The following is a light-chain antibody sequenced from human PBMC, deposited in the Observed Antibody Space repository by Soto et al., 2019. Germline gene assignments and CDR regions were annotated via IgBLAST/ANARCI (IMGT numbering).Light chain of an antibody. CDR2: DAS. CDR3: QQYNSYSGT. Sequence: IQMTQSPPTLSATVGDRVTMTCRASQSISSWLAWYQQKPGKAPKLLIYDASSLESGVPSRFSGSGSGTEFTLTISSLQPDDFATYYCQQYNSYSGTFGQGAKVDI. V-gene: IGKV1-5*01. J-gene: IGKJ1*01. CDR1: QSISSW.